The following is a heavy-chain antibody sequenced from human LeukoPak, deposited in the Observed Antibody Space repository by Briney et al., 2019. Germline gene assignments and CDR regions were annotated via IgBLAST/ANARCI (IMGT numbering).Heavy chain of an antibody. D-gene: IGHD4-17*01. Sequence: GGSLRLSCAASAFIFSSYAMSWVRQAPGKGLEWVSSVGAGSSNTYYADSVKGRFTISRDNSRNTLYLQMNSLRAEDTALYFCAKKDYAGFQWGQGTLVTVSA. V-gene: IGHV3-23*01. CDR3: AKKDYAGFQ. CDR2: VGAGSSNT. J-gene: IGHJ4*02. CDR1: AFIFSSYA.